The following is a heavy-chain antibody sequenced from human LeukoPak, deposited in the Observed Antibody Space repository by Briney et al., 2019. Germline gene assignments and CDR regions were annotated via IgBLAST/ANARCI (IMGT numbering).Heavy chain of an antibody. CDR1: GGSFSGYY. V-gene: IGHV4-34*01. CDR3: ARGRCSSTSCYVIDY. J-gene: IGHJ4*02. CDR2: INHSRST. Sequence: SETLSLTCAVYGGSFSGYYWSWIRQPPGKGLEWIGEINHSRSTNYNPSLKSRVTISVDTSKNQFSLKLSSVTAADTAVYYCARGRCSSTSCYVIDYWGQGTLVTVSS. D-gene: IGHD2-2*01.